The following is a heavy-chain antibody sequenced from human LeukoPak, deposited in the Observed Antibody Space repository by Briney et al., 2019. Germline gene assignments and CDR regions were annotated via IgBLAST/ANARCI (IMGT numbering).Heavy chain of an antibody. D-gene: IGHD4-23*01. V-gene: IGHV3-23*01. J-gene: IGHJ5*02. Sequence: GGSLRLSCAASGFTFTKYGMSWVRQAPGKGLEWVSAISGSGDGTYYADSVKGRFTISRDNSKNTLYLQMNSLRVENTAVYYCAKTGSRGTAVTADLESWGQGNLVNVSS. CDR2: ISGSGDGT. CDR1: GFTFTKYG. CDR3: AKTGSRGTAVTADLES.